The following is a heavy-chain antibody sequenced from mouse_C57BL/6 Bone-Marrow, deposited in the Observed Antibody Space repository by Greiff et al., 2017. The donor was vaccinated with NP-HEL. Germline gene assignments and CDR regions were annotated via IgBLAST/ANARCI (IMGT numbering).Heavy chain of an antibody. D-gene: IGHD1-1*01. CDR1: GSTFTRYW. J-gene: IGHJ3*01. Sequence: VQLQPPGAELVKPGASVKLSCKASGSTFTRYWMHWVKQRPGQGLEWLGMIHPTSGSTNYNEKFKSKATLTVDKSTSTAYMQLSSLTSEDSAVYYCAPELRCAYWGQGTLVTVSA. CDR2: IHPTSGST. CDR3: APELRCAY. V-gene: IGHV1-64*01.